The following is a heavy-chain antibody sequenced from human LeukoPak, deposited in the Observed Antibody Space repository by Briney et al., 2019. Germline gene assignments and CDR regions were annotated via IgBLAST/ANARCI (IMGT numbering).Heavy chain of an antibody. V-gene: IGHV4-59*01. J-gene: IGHJ4*02. D-gene: IGHD6-13*01. CDR2: IYYSGST. Sequence: SETLSLTCTVSGGSISSYYWSWIRQPPGKGLEWIGYIYYSGSTNYNPPLKSRVTISVDTSKNQFSLKLSSVTAADTAVYYCARAPTKYSSSWYFDCWGQGTLVTVSS. CDR1: GGSISSYY. CDR3: ARAPTKYSSSWYFDC.